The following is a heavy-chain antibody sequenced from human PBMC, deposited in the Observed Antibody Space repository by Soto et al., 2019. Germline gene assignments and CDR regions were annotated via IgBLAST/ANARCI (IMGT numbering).Heavy chain of an antibody. Sequence: SETLSLTCTVSGGSISSSSYYWGWIRQPPGKGLEWIGSIYYSGSTYYNPSLKSRVTISVDTSKNQFSLKLSSVTAADTAVYYCARHRSTYYYDSSGYYYVPISYDYWAQGNPVTVSS. CDR3: ARHRSTYYYDSSGYYYVPISYDY. CDR1: GGSISSSSYY. D-gene: IGHD3-22*01. V-gene: IGHV4-39*01. CDR2: IYYSGST. J-gene: IGHJ4*02.